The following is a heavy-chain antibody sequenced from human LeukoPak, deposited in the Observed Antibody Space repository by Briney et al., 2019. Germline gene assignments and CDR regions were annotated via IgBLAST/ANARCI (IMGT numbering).Heavy chain of an antibody. D-gene: IGHD6-19*01. Sequence: GGPQRLLCAACGFTDRRSYMRCPREARGKGVEWVANINQDESERNYVDSVKGRFTISRDNAKNSLDLQMNSLRAEDTAVYYCARYGNGEWLAHYAFDVWGQGTMVTVAS. CDR1: GFTDRRSY. CDR3: ARYGNGEWLAHYAFDV. CDR2: INQDESER. V-gene: IGHV3-7*01. J-gene: IGHJ3*01.